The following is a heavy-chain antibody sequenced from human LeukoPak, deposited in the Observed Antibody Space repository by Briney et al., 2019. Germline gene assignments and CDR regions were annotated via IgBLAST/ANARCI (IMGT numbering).Heavy chain of an antibody. CDR3: ARFLRSSGYYYFDY. V-gene: IGHV5-51*01. J-gene: IGHJ4*02. CDR2: IYPGDSDT. CDR1: GYSFTSYW. D-gene: IGHD6-19*01. Sequence: GESLNISCTGSGYSFTSYWIGWVRQMPGKGLEWMGIIYPGDSDTRYSPSFQGQVTISADKSISTAYLQWSSLKASDTAMYYCARFLRSSGYYYFDYWGQGTLVTVSS.